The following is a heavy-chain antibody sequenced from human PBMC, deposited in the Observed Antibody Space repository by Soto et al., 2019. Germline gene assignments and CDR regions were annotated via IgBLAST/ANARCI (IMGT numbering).Heavy chain of an antibody. Sequence: QLQLQESGPGLVKPSETLSLTCTVSGGSISSSSYYWGWIRQPPGKGLEWIGSIYYSGSTYYNPSLKRRLTISVDTSKTQCSLKLSSVTAADTAVYYCKAAVPGGLDVWGQGTTVTVSS. CDR3: KAAVPGGLDV. V-gene: IGHV4-39*01. J-gene: IGHJ6*02. CDR2: IYYSGST. D-gene: IGHD6-25*01. CDR1: GGSISSSSYY.